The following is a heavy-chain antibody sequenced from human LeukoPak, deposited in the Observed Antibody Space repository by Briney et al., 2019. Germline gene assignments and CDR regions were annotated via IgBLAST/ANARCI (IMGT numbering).Heavy chain of an antibody. Sequence: GGSLRLSCAASGFTFSSYAMSWVRQAPGKRLEWVSAISSSGGSTYYADSVKGRFTISRDNSKNTLYLQMNSLSAEDTAVYHCAKDSARYIFDYWGQGTRFTVSS. CDR2: ISSSGGST. D-gene: IGHD1-14*01. CDR3: AKDSARYIFDY. CDR1: GFTFSSYA. J-gene: IGHJ4*02. V-gene: IGHV3-23*01.